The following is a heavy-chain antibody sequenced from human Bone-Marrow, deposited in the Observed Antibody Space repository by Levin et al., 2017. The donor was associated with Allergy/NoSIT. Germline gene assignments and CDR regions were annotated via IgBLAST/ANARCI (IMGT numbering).Heavy chain of an antibody. CDR1: EFTFTDYN. V-gene: IGHV1-69-2*01. CDR3: ATARFSNAFDL. Sequence: KISCKVSEFTFTDYNLHWVQQAPGKGLEWMGLVDPEDGEAKYAERFQGRLTITADTSTDTAYMELSGLRSEDTALYYCATARFSNAFDLWGQGTLLTVSS. J-gene: IGHJ3*01. CDR2: VDPEDGEA.